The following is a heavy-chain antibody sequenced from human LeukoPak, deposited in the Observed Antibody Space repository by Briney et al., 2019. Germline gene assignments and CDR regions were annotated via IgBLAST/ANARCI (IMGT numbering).Heavy chain of an antibody. CDR3: ARGRDCTNGVCYEAYWFDP. CDR1: GGTFSSYA. J-gene: IGHJ5*02. V-gene: IGHV1-69*10. CDR2: IIPIFGIA. D-gene: IGHD2-8*01. Sequence: GASVKVSCKASGGTFSSYAISWVRQAPGQGLEWMGGIIPIFGIANYAQKFQGRVTITADKSTSTAYMELSSLRSEDTAVYYCARGRDCTNGVCYEAYWFDPWGQGTLVTVSS.